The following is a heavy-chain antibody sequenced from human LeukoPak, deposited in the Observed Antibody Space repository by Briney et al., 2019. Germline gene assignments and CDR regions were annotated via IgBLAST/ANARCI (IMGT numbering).Heavy chain of an antibody. CDR3: AAQAGQAYCGGDCWSY. J-gene: IGHJ4*02. CDR2: IIPIFGTA. CDR1: GGTFSSYA. D-gene: IGHD2-21*01. V-gene: IGHV1-69*05. Sequence: ASVKVSCKASGGTFSSYAISWVRQAPGQGLEWMGGIIPIFGTANYAQKFQGRVTITTDESTSTAYMELSSLRSEDTAVYHCAAQAGQAYCGGDCWSYWGQGTLVTVSS.